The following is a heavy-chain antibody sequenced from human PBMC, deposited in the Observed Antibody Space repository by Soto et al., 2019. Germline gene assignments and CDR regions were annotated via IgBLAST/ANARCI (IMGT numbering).Heavy chain of an antibody. CDR1: GFTFSSYG. D-gene: IGHD5-18*01. CDR2: ISYDESDK. J-gene: IGHJ4*02. Sequence: QVQLVESGGGVVQPGRSLRLSCAASGFTFSSYGMHWVRQAPGKGLEWVAVISYDESDKQYLGSVKGRFTVSRDNSKNTQYLQMNRLRTEETVVYYCMKEKRGYSSGEHWGQGTLVNVSS. V-gene: IGHV3-30*18. CDR3: MKEKRGYSSGEH.